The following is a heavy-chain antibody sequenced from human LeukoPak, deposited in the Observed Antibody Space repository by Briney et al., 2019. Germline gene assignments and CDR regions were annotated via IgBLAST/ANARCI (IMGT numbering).Heavy chain of an antibody. J-gene: IGHJ4*02. CDR2: ISSSGSYI. Sequence: GGSLRLSCAASGFTLSSYSMNWVRQAPGEGLEWVSSISSSGSYIYYADSVKGRFTISRDNAKNSLYLQMNSLRAEDTAVYYCARDLRDYGDYVGGTFDYWGQGTLVTVSS. D-gene: IGHD4-17*01. CDR1: GFTLSSYS. V-gene: IGHV3-21*01. CDR3: ARDLRDYGDYVGGTFDY.